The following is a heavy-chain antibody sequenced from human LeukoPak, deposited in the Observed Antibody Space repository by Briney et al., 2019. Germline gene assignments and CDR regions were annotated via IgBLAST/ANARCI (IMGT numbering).Heavy chain of an antibody. CDR2: ISAYNGNT. J-gene: IGHJ3*02. CDR1: GYTFTSYG. D-gene: IGHD3-3*01. CDR3: ARVYDFWSGYHDAFDI. V-gene: IGHV1-18*01. Sequence: GASVKVSCKASGYTFTSYGISWVRQAPGQGLEWMGWISAYNGNTNYAQKLQGRVTMTTDTSTSTAYMELRSLRSDDTAVYYCARVYDFWSGYHDAFDIWGQGTMVTVPS.